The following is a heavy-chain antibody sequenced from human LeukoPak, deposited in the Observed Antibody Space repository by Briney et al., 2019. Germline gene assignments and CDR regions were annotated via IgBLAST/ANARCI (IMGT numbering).Heavy chain of an antibody. D-gene: IGHD4-11*01. J-gene: IGHJ4*02. CDR1: GFTFSSYD. V-gene: IGHV3-48*01. CDR2: ISSISSTI. Sequence: GASLRLSCAASGFTFSSYDMHWVRQAPGKGLEWVSYISSISSTIHYSDSVKGRFTISRDNAKNSLYLQMNSLTAEDTAVYYCARDGASYSNYEGNFDYWGQGTLVTVSS. CDR3: ARDGASYSNYEGNFDY.